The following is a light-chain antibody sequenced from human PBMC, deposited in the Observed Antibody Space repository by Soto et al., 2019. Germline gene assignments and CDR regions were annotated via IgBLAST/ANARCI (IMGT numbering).Light chain of an antibody. J-gene: IGKJ1*01. CDR2: GAS. CDR3: LQDYNYPRT. CDR1: QSVSSN. Sequence: EIVMTQSPATLSVSPGERATLSCRASQSVSSNLAWYQQKPGQAPRLLIYGASTRATGIPARFSGSGSGTEFTLTISSLQPEDFATYYCLQDYNYPRTFGQGTRWIS. V-gene: IGKV3-15*01.